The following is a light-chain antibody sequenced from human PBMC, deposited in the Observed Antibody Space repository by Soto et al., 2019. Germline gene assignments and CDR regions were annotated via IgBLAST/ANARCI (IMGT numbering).Light chain of an antibody. V-gene: IGKV3-11*01. CDR3: QQYGSSSIT. CDR1: QSVGSY. Sequence: EIVLIQSPATLSLSPGERATLSCRASQSVGSYLAWYQHKPGQAPRLLISDASNRATGIPARFSGSGSGTDFTLTISRLEPEDFAVYYCQQYGSSSITFGQGTRLEI. CDR2: DAS. J-gene: IGKJ5*01.